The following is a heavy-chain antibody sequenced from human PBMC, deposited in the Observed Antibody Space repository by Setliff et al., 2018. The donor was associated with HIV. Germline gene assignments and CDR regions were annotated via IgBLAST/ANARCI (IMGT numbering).Heavy chain of an antibody. CDR3: ARGSRQLTIFGVVFKTNYYFMDV. J-gene: IGHJ6*03. CDR1: GGSFSRYY. D-gene: IGHD3-3*01. V-gene: IGHV4-34*01. Sequence: SETLSLTCAVYGGSFSRYYWSWIRQPPGKGLEWIGEINHDRTTNYNPSLKSRVTISVDTSKNQFSLTLNSVTAADTAVYYCARGSRQLTIFGVVFKTNYYFMDVGGKGTAVTVSS. CDR2: INHDRTT.